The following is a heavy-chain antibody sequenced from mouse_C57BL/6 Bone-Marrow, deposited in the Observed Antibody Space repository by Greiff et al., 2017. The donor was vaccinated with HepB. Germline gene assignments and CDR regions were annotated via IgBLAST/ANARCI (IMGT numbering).Heavy chain of an antibody. J-gene: IGHJ4*01. D-gene: IGHD2-2*01. CDR2: ISYDGSN. Sequence: EVQVVESGPGLVKPSQSLSLTCSVTGYSITSGYYWNWIRQFPGNQLEWMSYISYDGSNNYNPSLKNRIPITRDTSKNQFFLNLNSVTTEDTATYYCARSMVTTYAMDYWGQGTSVTVSS. CDR3: ARSMVTTYAMDY. V-gene: IGHV3-6*01. CDR1: GYSITSGYY.